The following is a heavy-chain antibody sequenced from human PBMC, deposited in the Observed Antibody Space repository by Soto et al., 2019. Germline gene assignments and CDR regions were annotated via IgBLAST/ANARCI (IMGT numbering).Heavy chain of an antibody. Sequence: GASVKVSCKVSGYTLTGLSMHWVRQAPGKGLEWMGGFDPEDGETIYAQKFQGRVTMTEDTSADTAYMELSSLRSEDTAVYYCATDPKHSGSYYMAFDIWGQGTMVTVSS. V-gene: IGHV1-24*01. J-gene: IGHJ3*02. D-gene: IGHD1-26*01. CDR1: GYTLTGLS. CDR3: ATDPKHSGSYYMAFDI. CDR2: FDPEDGET.